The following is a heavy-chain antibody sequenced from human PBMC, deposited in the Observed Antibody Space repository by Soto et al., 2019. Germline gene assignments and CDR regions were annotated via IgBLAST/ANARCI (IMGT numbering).Heavy chain of an antibody. J-gene: IGHJ4*02. CDR2: IYYSGST. V-gene: IGHV4-39*01. CDR3: ARHPAGYSSSCPIFDF. Sequence: SETLSLTCTVSGGSISSSSYYWGWIPQPPGKGLERIGRIYYSGSTYYNPSLKSRVTISVDTSKNQFSLKLSSVTAADTAVYYCARHPAGYSSSCPIFDFWGQGTLVTVAS. CDR1: GGSISSSSYY. D-gene: IGHD6-13*01.